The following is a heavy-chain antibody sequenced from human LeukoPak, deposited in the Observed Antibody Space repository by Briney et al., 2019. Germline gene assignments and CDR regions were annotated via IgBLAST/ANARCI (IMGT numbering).Heavy chain of an antibody. CDR3: AKDSGSMVRGPFDY. D-gene: IGHD3-10*01. Sequence: PGGSLRLSCAASGFTFSSYAMSWVRQAPGKGLEWFSAMSGSGGSTYYADSVKGRFTISRDNSKNTLYLQMNSLRAEDTAVYYCAKDSGSMVRGPFDYWGQGTLVTVSS. CDR1: GFTFSSYA. CDR2: MSGSGGST. J-gene: IGHJ4*02. V-gene: IGHV3-23*01.